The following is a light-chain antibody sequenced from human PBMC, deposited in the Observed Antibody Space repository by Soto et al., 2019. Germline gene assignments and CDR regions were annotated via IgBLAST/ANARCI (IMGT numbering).Light chain of an antibody. Sequence: DIQMTQSPSSLSASVGDRVTITCRASQSISRYLNWYQQKPGKAPKLLIYAASSLQSGVPSRFSGSGSGTDFTLTISSLQPEYFATYYCQQRYSTPTWTFGQGTKVEIK. V-gene: IGKV1-39*01. J-gene: IGKJ1*01. CDR2: AAS. CDR3: QQRYSTPTWT. CDR1: QSISRY.